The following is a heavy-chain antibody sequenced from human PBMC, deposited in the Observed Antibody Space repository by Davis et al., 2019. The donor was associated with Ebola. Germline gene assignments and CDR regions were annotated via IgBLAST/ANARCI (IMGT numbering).Heavy chain of an antibody. CDR3: ARDGRGYRYGWGSYYYYGMDV. Sequence: MPSETLSLTCAVSGDSISSRYWWSWVRQPPGKGLEWIGEIFPTMTTNYNPSLKSRLTISLDTSKNQFSLKLSSRTAADTAVYYCARDGRGYRYGWGSYYYYGMDVWGQGTTVTVSS. CDR1: GDSISSRYW. D-gene: IGHD5-18*01. V-gene: IGHV4-4*02. CDR2: IFPTMTT. J-gene: IGHJ6*02.